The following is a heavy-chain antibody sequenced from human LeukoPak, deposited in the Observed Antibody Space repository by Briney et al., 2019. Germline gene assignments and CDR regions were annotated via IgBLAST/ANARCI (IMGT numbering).Heavy chain of an antibody. CDR2: ISSSSSYI. J-gene: IGHJ4*02. D-gene: IGHD3-3*01. Sequence: GGSLRLSCAASGFTFSSYSLNWVRQAPGKGLEWVSSISSSSSYIYYADSVKGRFTISRDNAKNSLYLQMNSLRAEDTAVYYCARIWSGYYTLDYWGQGTLVTVSS. CDR3: ARIWSGYYTLDY. CDR1: GFTFSSYS. V-gene: IGHV3-21*01.